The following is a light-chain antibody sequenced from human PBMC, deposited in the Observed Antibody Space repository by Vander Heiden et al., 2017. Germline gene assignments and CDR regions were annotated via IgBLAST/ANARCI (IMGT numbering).Light chain of an antibody. Sequence: QLVLTQSPSASASLGASVKLTCTLSSGHSSNVIAWHQQRPEKGPRFLMKLNNDGSHIKGDGIPDRFSGSSSGAERCLTISSLQSEDEADYYCQTWGSGILVFGGGTKLTVL. CDR2: LNNDGSH. V-gene: IGLV4-69*01. CDR3: QTWGSGILV. CDR1: SGHSSNV. J-gene: IGLJ3*02.